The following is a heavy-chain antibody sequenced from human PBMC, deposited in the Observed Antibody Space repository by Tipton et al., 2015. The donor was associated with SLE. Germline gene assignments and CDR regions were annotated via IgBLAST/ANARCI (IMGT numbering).Heavy chain of an antibody. CDR1: GGSISSGGYY. V-gene: IGHV4-31*03. J-gene: IGHJ3*01. CDR2: IFYTGKT. Sequence: PGLVKPSETLSLTCSVSGGSISSGGYYWSWIRQSPGKGLEWIGYIFYTGKTDFSPSLKNRVDISLDTSQNHFSLKLTSVTAADTAVYYCARGYGWYDNDGFDLWGQGTMVTVSS. CDR3: ARGYGWYDNDGFDL. D-gene: IGHD6-19*01.